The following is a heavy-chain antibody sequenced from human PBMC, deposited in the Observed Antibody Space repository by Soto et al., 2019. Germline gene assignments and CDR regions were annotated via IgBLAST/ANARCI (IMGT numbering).Heavy chain of an antibody. Sequence: GGSLRLSCAASGFTFSSYSFNWVRQAPGKGLEWVSYISGDSSTIYYADSVKGRFTISRDNAKNSLYLQMNSLRDEDTAVYYCARGTALYGSGSYPPLWGQGTLVTVSS. CDR1: GFTFSSYS. J-gene: IGHJ4*02. CDR2: ISGDSSTI. V-gene: IGHV3-48*02. D-gene: IGHD3-10*01. CDR3: ARGTALYGSGSYPPL.